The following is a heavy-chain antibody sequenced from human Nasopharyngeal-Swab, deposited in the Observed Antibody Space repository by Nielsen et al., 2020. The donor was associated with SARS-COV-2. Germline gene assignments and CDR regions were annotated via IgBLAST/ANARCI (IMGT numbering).Heavy chain of an antibody. V-gene: IGHV3-73*01. CDR3: TGGVTMVRH. D-gene: IGHD3-10*01. CDR2: IRSKANSYAT. CDR1: GFTFSGSA. J-gene: IGHJ4*02. Sequence: GGSLRLSCAASGFTFSGSAMHWVRQASGKGLEWVCRIRSKANSYATAYAASVKGRFTISRDDSKNTAYLQMNSLKTEDTAVYYCTGGVTMVRHWGQGTLVTVSS.